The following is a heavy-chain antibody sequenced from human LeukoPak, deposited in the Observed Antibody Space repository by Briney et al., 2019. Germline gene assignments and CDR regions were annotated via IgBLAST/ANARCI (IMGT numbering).Heavy chain of an antibody. Sequence: GGSLRLSCAASGFTFDDYAMHWVRQPPGKGLEWVSGISWNSGTIGYADSVKGRFTISRDNAKNSLYLQMNSLRVEDTALYYCAKIRCSSPICPSRPIDYWGQGTLVTVSS. CDR2: ISWNSGTI. CDR3: AKIRCSSPICPSRPIDY. CDR1: GFTFDDYA. V-gene: IGHV3-9*01. D-gene: IGHD2-2*01. J-gene: IGHJ4*02.